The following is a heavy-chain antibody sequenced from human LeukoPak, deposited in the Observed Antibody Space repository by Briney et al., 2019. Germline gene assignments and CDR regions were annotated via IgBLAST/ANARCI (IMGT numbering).Heavy chain of an antibody. CDR2: IYYSGST. D-gene: IGHD3-22*01. CDR1: GGSISSYY. CDR3: ARVGGYDSSGYPDY. V-gene: IGHV4-59*01. J-gene: IGHJ4*02. Sequence: SETLSLTCTVSGGSISSYYWSWIRQPPGKGLEWIGYIYYSGSTNYNPSLKSRVTISVDTSKNQFSLKLSSVAAADTAVYYCARVGGYDSSGYPDYWGQGTLVTVSS.